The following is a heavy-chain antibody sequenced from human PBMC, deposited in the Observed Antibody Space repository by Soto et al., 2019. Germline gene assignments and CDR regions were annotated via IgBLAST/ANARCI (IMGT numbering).Heavy chain of an antibody. V-gene: IGHV3-23*01. Sequence: QLGGPLRLSCAASGFAFSTSAMGWVRQAPGKGLEWVSSISGSGVGTHYTDSVKGRFTVSRDISKNTLFLQMSSLRAEDTAVYHCAKDYNLEKWGQGILVTVSS. CDR2: ISGSGVGT. D-gene: IGHD1-1*01. J-gene: IGHJ4*02. CDR1: GFAFSTSA. CDR3: AKDYNLEK.